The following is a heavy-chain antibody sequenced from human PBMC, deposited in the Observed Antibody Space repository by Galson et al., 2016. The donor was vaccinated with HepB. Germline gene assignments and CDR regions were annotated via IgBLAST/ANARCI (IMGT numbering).Heavy chain of an antibody. Sequence: SVKVSCKVSGVTFNDYAISFVRQALGQGLEWMGGIITIFGTVNYAQNFQGRLTITADEYTSKAYMELSSLRSEDTALYFCVGSYYYDSSGQAFDVWGQGTRVTVPS. CDR2: IITIFGTV. V-gene: IGHV1-69*13. CDR1: GVTFNDYA. J-gene: IGHJ3*01. CDR3: VGSYYYDSSGQAFDV. D-gene: IGHD3-22*01.